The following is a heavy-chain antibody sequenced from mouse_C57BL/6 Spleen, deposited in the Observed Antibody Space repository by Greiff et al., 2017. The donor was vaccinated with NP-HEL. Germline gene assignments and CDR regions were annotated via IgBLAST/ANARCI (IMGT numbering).Heavy chain of an antibody. Sequence: VHVKQSGPELVKPGASVKISCKASGYSFTDYNMNWVKQSNGKSLEWIGVINPNYGTTSYNQKFKGKATLTVDQSSSTAYMQLNSLTSEDSAVYYCASGYYGSSAWFAYWGQGTLVTVSA. V-gene: IGHV1-39*01. J-gene: IGHJ3*01. CDR1: GYSFTDYN. CDR3: ASGYYGSSAWFAY. D-gene: IGHD1-1*01. CDR2: INPNYGTT.